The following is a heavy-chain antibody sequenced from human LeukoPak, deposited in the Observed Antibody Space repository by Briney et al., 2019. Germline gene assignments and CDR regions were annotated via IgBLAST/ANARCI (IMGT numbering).Heavy chain of an antibody. D-gene: IGHD6-13*01. Sequence: PGGSLRLSCAASGIRFSSYWMNWVRQPPGNGLEWVATVKQDGSEKYYVDSVKGRFTISRDNAKKSLYLQMNSLRAEDTAFYYCARIAATGTQDYWGQGILVTVSS. CDR1: GIRFSSYW. J-gene: IGHJ4*02. V-gene: IGHV3-7*03. CDR3: ARIAATGTQDY. CDR2: VKQDGSEK.